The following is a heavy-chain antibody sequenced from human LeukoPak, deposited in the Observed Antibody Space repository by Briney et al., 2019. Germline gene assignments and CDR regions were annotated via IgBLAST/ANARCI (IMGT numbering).Heavy chain of an antibody. CDR1: GFTVSSNY. CDR2: IYSGGGT. D-gene: IGHD4-17*01. J-gene: IGHJ4*02. CDR3: ARNGAAHFDY. V-gene: IGHV3-53*01. Sequence: GGSLRLSCAASGFTVSSNYMSWVRQAPGKGLEWVSVIYSGGGTYYADSVKGRFTISRDNAKNSLYLQMNSLRAEDTAVYYCARNGAAHFDYWGQGTLVTVSS.